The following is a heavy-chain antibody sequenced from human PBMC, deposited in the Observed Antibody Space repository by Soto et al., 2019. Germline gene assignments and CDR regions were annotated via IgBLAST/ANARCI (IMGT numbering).Heavy chain of an antibody. CDR3: AKVPTYGDYARPIDY. Sequence: AGGSLRLSCAASGFTFSTFAMNWVRQAPGKGLEWVSVISGSGGGTYYADSVKGRLTISRDNSKNTLYLQMNSLRADDTAVYYCAKVPTYGDYARPIDYWGQGTLVTVSS. CDR1: GFTFSTFA. CDR2: ISGSGGGT. D-gene: IGHD4-17*01. J-gene: IGHJ4*02. V-gene: IGHV3-23*01.